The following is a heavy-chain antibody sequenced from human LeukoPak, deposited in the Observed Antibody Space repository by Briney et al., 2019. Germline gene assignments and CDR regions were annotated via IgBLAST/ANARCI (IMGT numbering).Heavy chain of an antibody. V-gene: IGHV4-30-4*01. J-gene: IGHJ4*02. Sequence: SETLSLTCTVSGDSISSGDYYWSWIRQPPGKGLEWIGYIYYSGRTYYNPSLKSRITISVDKSKNQFSLKLSSVTAADTAVYYCATNDYGDYLVARRWGQGTLVTVSS. CDR1: GDSISSGDYY. D-gene: IGHD4-17*01. CDR3: ATNDYGDYLVARR. CDR2: IYYSGRT.